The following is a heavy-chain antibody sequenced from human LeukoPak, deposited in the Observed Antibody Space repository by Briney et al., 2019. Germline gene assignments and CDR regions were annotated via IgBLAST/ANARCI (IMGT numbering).Heavy chain of an antibody. D-gene: IGHD1-26*01. CDR3: ARYYTGSSYFDY. V-gene: IGHV4-4*02. Sequence: SETLSLTCAVSGGSISSSNWWSWVRQPPGKGLEWIGNIYYSGTTYYNPSLKSRVTISVDTSKNQFSLTVSSVTAADTAVYYCARYYTGSSYFDYWGQGTLVTVSS. CDR2: IYYSGTT. J-gene: IGHJ4*02. CDR1: GGSISSSNW.